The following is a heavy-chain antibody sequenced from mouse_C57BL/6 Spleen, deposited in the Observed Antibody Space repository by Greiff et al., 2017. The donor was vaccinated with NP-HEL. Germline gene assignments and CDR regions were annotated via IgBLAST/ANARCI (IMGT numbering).Heavy chain of an antibody. Sequence: QVQLQQSGAELMKPGASVKLSCKATGYTFTGYWIEWVKQRPGNGLEWIGEILPGSGCTNYNEKFKGKATFTADTSSDTAYMQLSSLTTEDSAIYYCATSYYYGSSYRFAYWGQGTLVTVSA. J-gene: IGHJ3*01. CDR1: GYTFTGYW. CDR3: ATSYYYGSSYRFAY. D-gene: IGHD1-1*01. V-gene: IGHV1-9*01. CDR2: ILPGSGCT.